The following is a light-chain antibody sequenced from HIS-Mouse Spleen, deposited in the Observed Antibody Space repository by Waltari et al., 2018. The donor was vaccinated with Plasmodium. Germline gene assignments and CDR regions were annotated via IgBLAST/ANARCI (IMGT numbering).Light chain of an antibody. CDR2: RDS. CDR1: TTGSKS. Sequence: SYELTQPLSVSVALGPTARITWGGNTTGSKSVHWYQQKPGQAPVLVIYRDSNRPPGIPERFSGSNSGNTATLTISRAQAGDEADYYCQVWDSSTVFGGGTKLTVL. J-gene: IGLJ3*02. CDR3: QVWDSSTV. V-gene: IGLV3-9*01.